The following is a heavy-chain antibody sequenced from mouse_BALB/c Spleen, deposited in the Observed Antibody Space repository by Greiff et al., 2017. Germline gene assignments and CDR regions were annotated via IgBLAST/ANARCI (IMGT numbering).Heavy chain of an antibody. J-gene: IGHJ3*01. V-gene: IGHV14-3*02. D-gene: IGHD1-2*01. CDR2: IDPANGNT. CDR1: GFNIKDTY. CDR3: FILLRLRGFAY. Sequence: EVQLQQSGAELVKPGASVKLSCTASGFNIKDTYMHWVKQRPEQGLEWIGRIDPANGNTKYDPKFQGKATITADTSSNTAYLQLSSLTSEDTAVYYCFILLRLRGFAYWGQGTLVTVSA.